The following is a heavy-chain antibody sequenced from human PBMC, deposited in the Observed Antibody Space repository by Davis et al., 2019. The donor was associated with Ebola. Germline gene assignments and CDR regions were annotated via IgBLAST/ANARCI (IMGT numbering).Heavy chain of an antibody. V-gene: IGHV1-69*13. D-gene: IGHD2-2*01. CDR2: IIPIFGTA. Sequence: SVKVSCKASGGTFSSYAISWVRQAPGQGLEWMGGIIPIFGTANYAQKFQGRVTITADESTSTAYMELSSLRSEDTAVYYCARVSVKYQLRSDYWGQGTLVTVSS. CDR1: GGTFSSYA. J-gene: IGHJ4*02. CDR3: ARVSVKYQLRSDY.